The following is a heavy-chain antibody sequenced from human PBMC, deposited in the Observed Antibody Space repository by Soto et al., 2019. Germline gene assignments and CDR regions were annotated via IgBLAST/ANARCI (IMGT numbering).Heavy chain of an antibody. CDR1: GFNFNDYY. CDR2: ISSSSSDT. D-gene: IGHD3-10*01. V-gene: IGHV3-11*06. CDR3: ARGSSTVRGVTITVTNFNY. Sequence: QVHLVESGGRLVKPGGSLRISCAASGFNFNDYYMNWIRQTPGKGLEWISYISSSSSDTKYADSVKGRFTISRDNANTSLYLQMHSLRAQDTAVYFCARGSSTVRGVTITVTNFNYWGQGTLVTVSS. J-gene: IGHJ4*02.